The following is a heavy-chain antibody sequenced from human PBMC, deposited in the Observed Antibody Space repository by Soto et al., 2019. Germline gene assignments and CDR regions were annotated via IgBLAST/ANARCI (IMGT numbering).Heavy chain of an antibody. J-gene: IGHJ4*02. D-gene: IGHD1-1*01. V-gene: IGHV3-30*18. CDR2: ISYDGSNK. Sequence: HPGGSLRLSCAASGFTFSSSGMHWVRQAPGKGPEWVAIISYDGSNKYYADSVEGRFTISRDNSKNTLFLQMNSLRPEDTAVYFCAKDNPTIAYWGQGTLVTVSS. CDR3: AKDNPTIAY. CDR1: GFTFSSSG.